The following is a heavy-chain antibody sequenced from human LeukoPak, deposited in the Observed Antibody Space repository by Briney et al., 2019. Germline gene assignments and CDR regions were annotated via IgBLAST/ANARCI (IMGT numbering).Heavy chain of an antibody. D-gene: IGHD6-13*01. CDR1: GLTFSSYA. J-gene: IGHJ4*02. CDR2: ISGSGGST. CDR3: AKIIAAVMYYFDY. V-gene: IGHV3-23*01. Sequence: GGSLRLSCAASGLTFSSYAMSWVRQAPGKGLEWVSAISGSGGSTYYADSVKGRFTISRDNSKNTLYLQMNSLRAEDTAVYYCAKIIAAVMYYFDYWGQGTLVTVSS.